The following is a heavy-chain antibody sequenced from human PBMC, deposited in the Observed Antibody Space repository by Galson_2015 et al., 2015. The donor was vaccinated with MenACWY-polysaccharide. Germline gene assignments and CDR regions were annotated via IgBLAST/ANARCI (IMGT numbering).Heavy chain of an antibody. Sequence: PALVKGTQTLTLPCTFSGFSLITQAVVVDWIRQPPGKALEWLADIYWDGDNRYSPSLRSRLTVTKDTSKNQVVLTMTNMDLVDTAAYYCAHVMITFGGVIGDDAFDVWGPGTMVTVSS. CDR2: IYWDGDN. CDR1: GFSLITQAVV. V-gene: IGHV2-5*02. CDR3: AHVMITFGGVIGDDAFDV. J-gene: IGHJ3*01. D-gene: IGHD3-16*01.